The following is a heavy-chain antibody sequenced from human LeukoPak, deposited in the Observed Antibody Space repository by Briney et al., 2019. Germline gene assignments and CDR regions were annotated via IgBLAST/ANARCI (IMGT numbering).Heavy chain of an antibody. D-gene: IGHD3-22*01. CDR3: ARADYYDSSGYLNFDY. J-gene: IGHJ4*02. CDR1: GYTFTGYY. V-gene: IGHV1-2*02. Sequence: GASVKVSCKASGYTFTGYYMHWVRQAPGQGLEWMGWINPNSGGTNYAQKFQGRVTMTRDTSISTAYMELSRLRSDDTAVYYCARADYYDSSGYLNFDYWGQGTLVTVSS. CDR2: INPNSGGT.